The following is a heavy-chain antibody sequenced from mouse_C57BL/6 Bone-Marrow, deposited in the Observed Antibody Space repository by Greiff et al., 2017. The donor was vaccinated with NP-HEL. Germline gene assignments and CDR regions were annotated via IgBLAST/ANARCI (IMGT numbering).Heavy chain of an antibody. Sequence: VQLQQPGAELVKPGASVKLSCKASGYTFTSYLMHWVKQRPGRGLEWIGRIDPNSGGTKYNEKFKSKSTLTVDKPSSTAYMQLNSLTSEDSAVCYGARYYDGSSSFDYWGQGTTLTVSS. CDR3: ARYYDGSSSFDY. CDR1: GYTFTSYL. CDR2: IDPNSGGT. V-gene: IGHV1-72*01. J-gene: IGHJ2*01. D-gene: IGHD1-1*01.